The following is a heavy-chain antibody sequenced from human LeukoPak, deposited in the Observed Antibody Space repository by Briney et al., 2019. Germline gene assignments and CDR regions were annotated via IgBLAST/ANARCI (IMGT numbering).Heavy chain of an antibody. CDR3: AKGDDSTPWY. CDR2: IRYDGSNK. V-gene: IGHV3-30*02. J-gene: IGHJ4*02. CDR1: GFTFSSYG. Sequence: PGGSLRLSCAASGFTFSSYGMHWVRQAPDKGLEWVAFIRYDGSNKYYADSVKGRFTISRDNSKNTLYLQMNSLRAEDTAVYYCAKGDDSTPWYWGQGALVTVSS. D-gene: IGHD3-22*01.